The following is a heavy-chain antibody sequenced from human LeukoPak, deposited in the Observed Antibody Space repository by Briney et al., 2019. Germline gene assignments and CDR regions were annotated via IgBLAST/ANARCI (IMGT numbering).Heavy chain of an antibody. CDR1: GGSIGSYY. CDR2: IYYSGST. CDR3: ARGDYYYYMDV. J-gene: IGHJ6*03. Sequence: SETLSLTCNVSGGSIGSYYWSWILQPPGKGLEWIGYIYYSGSTNYNPSLKSRVTISVDTSKSQFSLKLTSVTAADTAVYYCARGDYYYYMDVWGKGTTVTVSS. V-gene: IGHV4-59*01.